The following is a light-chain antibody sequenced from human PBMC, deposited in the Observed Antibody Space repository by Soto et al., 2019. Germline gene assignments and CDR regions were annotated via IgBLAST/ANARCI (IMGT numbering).Light chain of an antibody. J-gene: IGKJ5*01. CDR2: GTS. V-gene: IGKV3-20*01. CDR1: QSINSRY. Sequence: EIVLTQSPGTLSLSPGERATLSCRTSQSINSRYLGWNQQKPGQAPRLLIYGTSNRATAIPDRFSGSGFGTDFTLSISILEPEDFAVYYCQHYGSSLPITFGQGTRLEIK. CDR3: QHYGSSLPIT.